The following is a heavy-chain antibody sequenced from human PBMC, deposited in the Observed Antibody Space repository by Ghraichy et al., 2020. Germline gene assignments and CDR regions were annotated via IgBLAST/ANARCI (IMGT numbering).Heavy chain of an antibody. CDR3: AHRNTAPAAFDI. CDR1: GFSLSTNGVG. D-gene: IGHD5-18*01. V-gene: IGHV2-5*01. CDR2: IYWNDDK. J-gene: IGHJ3*02. Sequence: SGPTLVKPTQTLTLTCTFSGFSLSTNGVGVGWIRQPPGKALEWLALIYWNDDKRYSPSLKSRLTITKDTSKNQVVLTMTNMDPVDTATYYCAHRNTAPAAFDIWGQGTMVTVSS.